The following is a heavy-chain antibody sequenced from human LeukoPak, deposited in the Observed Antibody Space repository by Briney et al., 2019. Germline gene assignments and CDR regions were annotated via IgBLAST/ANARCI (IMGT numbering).Heavy chain of an antibody. CDR3: AKEGSSSGNYYYYYMDV. CDR2: ISGSGGST. D-gene: IGHD6-6*01. V-gene: IGHV3-23*01. J-gene: IGHJ6*03. CDR1: GFTFSSYG. Sequence: GGSLRLSCAASGFTFSSYGMSWVRQAPGKGLEWVSAISGSGGSTYYADSVKGRFTISRDNSKNTLYLQMNSLRAEDTAVYYCAKEGSSSGNYYYYYMDVWGKGTTVTVSS.